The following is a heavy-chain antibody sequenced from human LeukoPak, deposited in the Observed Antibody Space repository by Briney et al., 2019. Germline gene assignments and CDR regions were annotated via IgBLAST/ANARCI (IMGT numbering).Heavy chain of an antibody. CDR2: ISGSGGST. D-gene: IGHD2-21*02. J-gene: IGHJ3*02. CDR3: AKDWIVVVTAIVQDAFDI. Sequence: GGSLRLSCAASGFTFSSYAMSWVRQAPGKGLEWVSAISGSGGSTYYADSVKGRFTISRDNSKNTLYLQMNSLRAEDTAVYYCAKDWIVVVTAIVQDAFDIWGQGTMVTVSS. CDR1: GFTFSSYA. V-gene: IGHV3-23*01.